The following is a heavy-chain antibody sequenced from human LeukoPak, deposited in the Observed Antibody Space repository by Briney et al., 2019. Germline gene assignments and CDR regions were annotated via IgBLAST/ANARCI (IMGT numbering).Heavy chain of an antibody. CDR1: GFTFSSYE. CDR2: ISSSGSTI. Sequence: GASLRLSCAASGFTFSSYEMNWVRQAPGKGLEWVSYISSSGSTIYYADSVKGRFISSRDNTKNSLYLQMNSLRAEDTAIYYCARDLRIVSGSYLDYWGQGTLVTVSS. D-gene: IGHD1-26*01. J-gene: IGHJ4*02. CDR3: ARDLRIVSGSYLDY. V-gene: IGHV3-48*03.